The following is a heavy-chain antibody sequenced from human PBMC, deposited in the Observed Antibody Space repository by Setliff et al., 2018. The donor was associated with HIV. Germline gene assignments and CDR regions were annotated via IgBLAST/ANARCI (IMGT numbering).Heavy chain of an antibody. J-gene: IGHJ6*02. CDR3: AGSVIGYYYYGMDV. Sequence: QPGGSLRLSCAASGFTFSSYAMHWVRRAPGKGLEWVAVISYDGSNKYYADSVKGRFTISRDNSKNTLYLQMNSLRAEDTAVYYCAGSVIGYYYYGMDVWGQGTLVTVSS. CDR2: ISYDGSNK. CDR1: GFTFSSYA. D-gene: IGHD3-10*01. V-gene: IGHV3-30*01.